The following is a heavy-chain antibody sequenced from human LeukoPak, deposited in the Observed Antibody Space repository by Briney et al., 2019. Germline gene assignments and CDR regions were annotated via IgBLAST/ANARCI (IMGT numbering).Heavy chain of an antibody. Sequence: PSETLSLTCTVSGGSISSRPYYWGWVRQPPGQGLEWIGNISCSGSIHYNPSLKSRVTISVDTSRNHFSLRLSSVTAADTAVYYCATLEIGDYYFDYWGQGTLVTVSS. D-gene: IGHD3-16*01. CDR1: GGSISSRPYY. CDR2: ISCSGSI. CDR3: ATLEIGDYYFDY. V-gene: IGHV4-39*01. J-gene: IGHJ4*02.